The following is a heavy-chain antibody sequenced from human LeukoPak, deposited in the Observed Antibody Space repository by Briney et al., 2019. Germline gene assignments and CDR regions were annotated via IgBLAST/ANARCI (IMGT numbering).Heavy chain of an antibody. V-gene: IGHV4-59*01. Sequence: SETLSLTCTVSGGSISSYYWSWIRQPPGKGLEWIGYISYSGSTNYNPSLKSRVTISVDTSKNQFSLKLSSVAAADTAVYYCARRSNDILTGYYFDYWGQGALVTVSS. J-gene: IGHJ4*02. CDR2: ISYSGST. CDR1: GGSISSYY. CDR3: ARRSNDILTGYYFDY. D-gene: IGHD3-9*01.